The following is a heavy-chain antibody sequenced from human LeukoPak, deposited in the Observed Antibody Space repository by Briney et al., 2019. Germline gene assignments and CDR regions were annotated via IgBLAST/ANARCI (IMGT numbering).Heavy chain of an antibody. V-gene: IGHV3-21*01. CDR2: ISSSSSYI. Sequence: SGGSLRLSCAASGFTFSSYSMNWVRQAPGKGLEWVSSISSSSSYIYYADSVKGRFTISRDNAKNSLYLQMNSLRAEDTAVYYCARDLSGVAAAGNFDYWGQGTLVTVSS. CDR3: ARDLSGVAAAGNFDY. CDR1: GFTFSSYS. D-gene: IGHD6-13*01. J-gene: IGHJ4*02.